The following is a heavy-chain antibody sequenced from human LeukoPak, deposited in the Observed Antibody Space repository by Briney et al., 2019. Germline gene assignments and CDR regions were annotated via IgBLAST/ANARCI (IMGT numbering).Heavy chain of an antibody. CDR1: GGSISSSSYY. CDR3: ARGPVGRWQREYYFDY. Sequence: SETLSLTCTVSGGSISSSSYYWGWIRQPPGKGLEWIGSIYYSGSTYYNPSLKSRVTISVDTSKNQFSLKLSSVTAADTAVYYCARGPVGRWQREYYFDYWGQGTLVTVSS. V-gene: IGHV4-39*07. CDR2: IYYSGST. D-gene: IGHD5-12*01. J-gene: IGHJ4*02.